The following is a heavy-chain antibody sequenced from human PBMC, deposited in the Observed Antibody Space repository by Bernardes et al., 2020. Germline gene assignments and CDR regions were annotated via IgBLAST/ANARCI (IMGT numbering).Heavy chain of an antibody. D-gene: IGHD4-17*01. CDR3: ARILGAYGVCEY. J-gene: IGHJ4*02. Sequence: GGSLRLSCAASGFSFSRYWMSWVRQAPGKGLEWVSSIEDEGTKENYAGSVRGRFSISRDNAKNLLFLQMNNLRAEDTAVYYCARILGAYGVCEYWGQGTLVTVSS. CDR1: GFSFSRYW. V-gene: IGHV3-7*03. CDR2: IEDEGTKE.